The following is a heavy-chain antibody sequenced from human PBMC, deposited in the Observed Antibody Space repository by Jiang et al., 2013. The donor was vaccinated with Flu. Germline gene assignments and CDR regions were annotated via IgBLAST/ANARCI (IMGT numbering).Heavy chain of an antibody. D-gene: IGHD1-14*01. V-gene: IGHV4-34*01. Sequence: LLKPSETLSLTCAVYGGSFSGYYWSWIRQPPGKGLEWIGEINHSGSTNYNPSLKSRVTISVDTSKNQFSLKLSSVTAADTAVYYCARGRTNRRFDPWGQGTLVTVSS. J-gene: IGHJ5*02. CDR3: ARGRTNRRFDP. CDR1: GGSFSGYY. CDR2: INHSGST.